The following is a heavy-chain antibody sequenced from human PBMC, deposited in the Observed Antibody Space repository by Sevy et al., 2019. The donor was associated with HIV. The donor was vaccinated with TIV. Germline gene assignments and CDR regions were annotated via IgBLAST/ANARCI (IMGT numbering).Heavy chain of an antibody. Sequence: GGSLRLSCAASGFTFSIYGMHWVRQAPGKGLEWVALIWYDGNYKYYADSVKGRFTISRDNSRSTLYLEMNSLRAEDTAVYYCARDTGGIGMDVWGQGTTVTVSS. CDR2: IWYDGNYK. D-gene: IGHD6-13*01. CDR3: ARDTGGIGMDV. CDR1: GFTFSIYG. J-gene: IGHJ6*02. V-gene: IGHV3-33*01.